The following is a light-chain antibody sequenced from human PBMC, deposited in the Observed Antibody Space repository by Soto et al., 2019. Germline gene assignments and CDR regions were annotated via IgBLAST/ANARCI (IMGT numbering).Light chain of an antibody. J-gene: IGLJ1*01. CDR2: DVS. CDR3: SSYTSSSTLEV. Sequence: HSALTQPASGSGSPGQSITISCTETSSDVGGYNYVSWYQQHPGKAPKLMIYDVSNRPSGVSNRFSGSKSGNTASLTISGLQAEDEADYYCSSYTSSSTLEVFGTGTKVTVL. V-gene: IGLV2-14*01. CDR1: SSDVGGYNY.